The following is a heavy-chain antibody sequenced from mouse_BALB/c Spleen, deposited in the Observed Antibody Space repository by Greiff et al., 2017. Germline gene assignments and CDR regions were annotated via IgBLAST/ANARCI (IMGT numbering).Heavy chain of an antibody. J-gene: IGHJ4*01. D-gene: IGHD2-3*01. V-gene: IGHV5-17*02. CDR2: ISSGSSTI. CDR3: ARRDGPKPLYAMDY. Sequence: EVQLVESGGGLVQPGGSRKLSCAASGFTFSSFGMHWVRQAPEKGLEWVAYISSGSSTIYYADTVKGRFTISRDNPKNTLFLQMTSLRSEDTAMYYCARRDGPKPLYAMDYWGQGTSVTVSS. CDR1: GFTFSSFG.